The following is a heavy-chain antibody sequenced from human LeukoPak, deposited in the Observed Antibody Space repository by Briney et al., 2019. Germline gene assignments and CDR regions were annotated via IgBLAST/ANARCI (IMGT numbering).Heavy chain of an antibody. CDR2: MNPNSGST. CDR1: GYTFTSYD. D-gene: IGHD4-17*01. Sequence: ASVKVSCKASGYTFTSYDLNWVRQATGQGLEWMGWMNPNSGSTGYAQKFQGRVTMTRNTSISTAYMELSSLRSEDTAVYYCARAYGDYGYPYYYYGMDVWGQGTTVTVSS. V-gene: IGHV1-8*01. CDR3: ARAYGDYGYPYYYYGMDV. J-gene: IGHJ6*02.